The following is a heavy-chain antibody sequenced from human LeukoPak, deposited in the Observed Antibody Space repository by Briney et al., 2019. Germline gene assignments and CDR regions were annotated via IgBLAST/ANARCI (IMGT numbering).Heavy chain of an antibody. V-gene: IGHV3-7*03. D-gene: IGHD3-16*01. CDR1: GFTFSSYG. J-gene: IGHJ6*02. Sequence: GGSLRLSCAASGFTFSSYGMNWARQAPGKGLEWVASINHNGNVNYYVDSVKGRFTISRDNAKNSLYLQMSNLRAEDTAVYFCARGGGLDVWGQGATVTVSS. CDR2: INHNGNVN. CDR3: ARGGGLDV.